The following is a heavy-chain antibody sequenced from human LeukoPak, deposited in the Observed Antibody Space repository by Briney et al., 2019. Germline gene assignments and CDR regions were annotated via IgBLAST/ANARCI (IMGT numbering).Heavy chain of an antibody. CDR2: IIPIFGIA. CDR3: ARTLVVVPAADYYYMDV. V-gene: IGHV1-69*13. D-gene: IGHD2-2*01. CDR1: GGTFSSYA. J-gene: IGHJ6*03. Sequence: ASVKVSCKASGGTFSSYAISWVRQAPGQGLEWMGGIIPIFGIANYAQKFQGRVTITADESTSTAYMELSSLRSEDTAVYYCARTLVVVPAADYYYMDVWGNGTTVTVSS.